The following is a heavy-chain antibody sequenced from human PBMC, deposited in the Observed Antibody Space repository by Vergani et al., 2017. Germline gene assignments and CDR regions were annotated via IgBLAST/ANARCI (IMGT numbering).Heavy chain of an antibody. J-gene: IGHJ5*02. CDR2: IIPILGIA. V-gene: IGHV1-69*04. D-gene: IGHD3-10*01. CDR1: GGTFSSYA. Sequence: QVQLVQSGAEVKKPGSSVKVSCKASGGTFSSYAISWVRQAPGQGLEWMGRIIPILGIANYAQKFQGRVTITADKSTSTAYMELSSLRSEDTAVYYCASYGSGRDTWFDPWGQGTLVTVSS. CDR3: ASYGSGRDTWFDP.